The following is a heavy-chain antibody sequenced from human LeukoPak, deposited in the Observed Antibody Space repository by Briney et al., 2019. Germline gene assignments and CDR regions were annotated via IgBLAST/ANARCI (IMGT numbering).Heavy chain of an antibody. J-gene: IGHJ4*02. V-gene: IGHV4-59*01. Sequence: SETLSLTCTVSGGSISSYYWSWIRHPPRKGLEWIGYIYYSGSTNYNPSLKSRVTISVDTSKNQFSLQLSSVTAADTAVYYCAREGDGGHSKFDYWGQGTLVTVSS. CDR1: GGSISSYY. CDR3: AREGDGGHSKFDY. CDR2: IYYSGST. D-gene: IGHD4-23*01.